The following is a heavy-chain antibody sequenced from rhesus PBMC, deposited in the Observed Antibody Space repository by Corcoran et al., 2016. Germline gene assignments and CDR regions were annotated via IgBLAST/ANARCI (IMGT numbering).Heavy chain of an antibody. CDR1: GFTFSNYW. D-gene: IGHD2-15*01. V-gene: IGHV3-16*02. J-gene: IGHJ5-2*02. CDR3: TRRTYYGYNSLDV. CDR2: IKNKADGGTA. Sequence: EVQLVESVGGLVQPGGSLRLSCGASGFTFSNYWRCWVRQAPGKGLDWVGRIKNKADGGTAAYAESVKGRFTISRDDSKNTLYLQMNSLKTEDTAVYYCTRRTYYGYNSLDVWGRGVLVTVSS.